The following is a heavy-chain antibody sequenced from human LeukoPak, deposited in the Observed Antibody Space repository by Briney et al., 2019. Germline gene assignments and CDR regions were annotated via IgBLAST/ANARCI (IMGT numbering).Heavy chain of an antibody. CDR3: VRGGGDSGDFDY. CDR2: VYPIDPDT. J-gene: IGHJ4*02. D-gene: IGHD2-21*02. V-gene: IGHV5-51*01. CDR1: GFIFTDYW. Sequence: GESLKISCKGSGFIFTDYWIGWVRLMPGKGLEWMAIVYPIDPDTRYTPSFEGQVTTSADRSISSAYLQLRSLQASDTAMYYCVRGGGDSGDFDYWGQGTLVTVSS.